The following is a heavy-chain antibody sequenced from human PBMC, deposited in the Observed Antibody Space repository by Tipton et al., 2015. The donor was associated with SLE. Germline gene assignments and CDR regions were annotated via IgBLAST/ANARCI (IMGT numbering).Heavy chain of an antibody. J-gene: IGHJ6*02. CDR1: SFSISSGYY. D-gene: IGHD3-10*01. CDR2: ISVSGATT. V-gene: IGHV4-61*02. Sequence: TLSLTCAVSSFSISSGYYWTWIRQPAGKGLEWIGRISVSGATTNYNPSLKGRVTMSIDTSNNQFSLNLISVTAADTAVYFCARGSPGRSEGHFKDYHYGVDVWGQGTPVTVSS. CDR3: ARGSPGRSEGHFKDYHYGVDV.